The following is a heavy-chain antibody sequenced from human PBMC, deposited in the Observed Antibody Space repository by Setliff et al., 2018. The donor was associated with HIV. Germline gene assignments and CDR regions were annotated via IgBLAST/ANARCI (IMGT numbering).Heavy chain of an antibody. D-gene: IGHD5-12*01. CDR3: ARVVGYSGYDFGYMDV. CDR1: GFTFSSFA. CDR2: ISGRGGST. V-gene: IGHV3-23*01. Sequence: GGSLRLSCAASGFTFSSFAMTWVRQAPGKGLEWVSAISGRGGSTYYADSVKGRFTISRGNSKNTLYLQMNSLRAEDTAVYYCARVVGYSGYDFGYMDVWGKGTTVTVSS. J-gene: IGHJ6*03.